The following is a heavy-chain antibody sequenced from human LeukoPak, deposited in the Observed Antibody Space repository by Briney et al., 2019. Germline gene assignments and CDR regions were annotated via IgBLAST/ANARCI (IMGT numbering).Heavy chain of an antibody. J-gene: IGHJ4*02. CDR1: GFTLRSYV. D-gene: IGHD2-21*02. CDR3: AKDRLLNCRGDCYIFDY. CDR2: ISGSGDST. V-gene: IGHV3-23*01. Sequence: HPGGSLRLSCVASGFTLRSYVMNWVRQTPGKGLEWVSSISGSGDSTFCADSVKGRFSISRDNSKNTLYLQVNGLRTEDTAVYYCAKDRLLNCRGDCYIFDYWGQGTVVTVSS.